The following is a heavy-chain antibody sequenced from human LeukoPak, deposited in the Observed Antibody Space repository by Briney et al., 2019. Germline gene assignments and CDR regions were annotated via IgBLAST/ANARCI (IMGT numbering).Heavy chain of an antibody. CDR1: GYTFTSYY. D-gene: IGHD5-18*01. Sequence: PGASVKVSCKASGYTFTSYYMHWVRQAPGQGLEWMGIINPSGGSTSYAQRFQGRVTMTRDTSTSTVYMEVSSLRSKDTAVYYCARDSRAMVTKWSMDVWGKGTTVTVSS. CDR2: INPSGGST. CDR3: ARDSRAMVTKWSMDV. J-gene: IGHJ6*03. V-gene: IGHV1-46*01.